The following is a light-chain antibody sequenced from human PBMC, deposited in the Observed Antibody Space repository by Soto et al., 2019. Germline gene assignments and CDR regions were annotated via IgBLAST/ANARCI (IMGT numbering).Light chain of an antibody. Sequence: QSALTQPASVSGSPGQSITISCTGTSSEVGSYNLVSWYQQHPGKAPKLMIYEVSKRPSGVSNRFSGSKSGNTASLTISGLQAEDEADYYCCSYAGSSTFVFGGGTKVTVL. CDR1: SSEVGSYNL. V-gene: IGLV2-23*02. CDR3: CSYAGSSTFV. CDR2: EVS. J-gene: IGLJ2*01.